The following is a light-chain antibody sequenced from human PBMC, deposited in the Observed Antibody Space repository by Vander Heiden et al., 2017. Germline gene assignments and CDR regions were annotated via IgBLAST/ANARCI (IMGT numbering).Light chain of an antibody. J-gene: IGLJ2*01. Sequence: SYVLTQPPSVSVAPGQTARISWGGDNIGAKTVHWYQQKPGQAPVLVVYDDSDRPAGIPDRFSGSNSGSTATLTISRVEVGDEADYFCQVWDTTADHPGMVFGGGTMLTVL. CDR1: NIGAKT. V-gene: IGLV3-21*02. CDR2: DDS. CDR3: QVWDTTADHPGMV.